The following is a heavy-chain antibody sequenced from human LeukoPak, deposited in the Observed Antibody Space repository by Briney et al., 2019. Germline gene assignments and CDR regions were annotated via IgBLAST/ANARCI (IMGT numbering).Heavy chain of an antibody. Sequence: GRPLRLSCGASGFSFSDYSMNWVRQAPGKGLAWVASITSAGGYTYYADSVKGRFTISRDNAQNSLFLQMDSLRPEDTAVYFCATSGGFVLPNAITGNWYMDVWGRGTTVTISS. CDR3: ATSGGFVLPNAITGNWYMDV. D-gene: IGHD2-2*01. V-gene: IGHV3-21*03. J-gene: IGHJ6*03. CDR2: ITSAGGYT. CDR1: GFSFSDYS.